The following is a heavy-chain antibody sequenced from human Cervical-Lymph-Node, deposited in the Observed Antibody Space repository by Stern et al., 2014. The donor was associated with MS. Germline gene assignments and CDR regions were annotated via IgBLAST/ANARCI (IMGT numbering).Heavy chain of an antibody. V-gene: IGHV3-11*01. CDR1: GFTFSDYH. CDR3: VRSSDPLFEY. J-gene: IGHJ4*02. D-gene: IGHD6-19*01. Sequence: QLVESGGGLVKPGGSLRLSCAVSGFTFSDYHMSWIPQAPVKGLEWVSYITTTGRTIYYADSVKGRFTISRDNAKNSLYLQMNSLRAEDTAVYYCVRSSDPLFEYWGQGTLVTVSS. CDR2: ITTTGRTI.